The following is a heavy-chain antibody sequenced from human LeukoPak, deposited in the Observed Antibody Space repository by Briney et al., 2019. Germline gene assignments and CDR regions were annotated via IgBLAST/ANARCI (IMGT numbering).Heavy chain of an antibody. CDR1: GYTFTSYD. J-gene: IGHJ6*02. D-gene: IGHD4-17*01. CDR3: ARGFKLRQTYYYGMDV. Sequence: ASVKVSCKASGYTFTSYDINWVRQATGQGLEWMGWMNPNSGNTGYAQKFQGRVTMTRNTSISTDYMELSSLRSEDTAVDYCARGFKLRQTYYYGMDVWGQGTTVTVSS. CDR2: MNPNSGNT. V-gene: IGHV1-8*01.